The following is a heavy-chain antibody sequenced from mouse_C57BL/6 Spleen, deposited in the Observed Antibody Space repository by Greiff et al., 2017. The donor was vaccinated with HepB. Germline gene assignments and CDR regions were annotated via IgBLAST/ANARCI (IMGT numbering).Heavy chain of an antibody. D-gene: IGHD2-1*01. CDR1: GYTFTSYW. CDR3: ARDGNYVRYFDV. Sequence: QVQLQQPGAELVRPGSSVKLSCKASGYTFTSYWMHWVKQRPIQGLEWIGNIDPSDSETHYNQKFKDKATLTVDKSSSPAYMQLSSLTSEDSAVYYCARDGNYVRYFDVWGTGTTVTVSS. V-gene: IGHV1-52*01. CDR2: IDPSDSET. J-gene: IGHJ1*03.